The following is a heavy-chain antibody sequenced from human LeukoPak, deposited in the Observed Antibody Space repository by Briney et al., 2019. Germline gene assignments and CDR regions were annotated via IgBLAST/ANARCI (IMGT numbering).Heavy chain of an antibody. Sequence: SVKLSCTASGYTFTGYYIHWVRHAPAQGIECMGWINTNSGGTNYAQKFQGRVNMTRDTSISTAYMELSRLRSDDTAVYYCARLESGAGTTIDYWGQGTLVTVS. V-gene: IGHV1-2*02. J-gene: IGHJ4*02. CDR2: INTNSGGT. D-gene: IGHD6-19*01. CDR1: GYTFTGYY. CDR3: ARLESGAGTTIDY.